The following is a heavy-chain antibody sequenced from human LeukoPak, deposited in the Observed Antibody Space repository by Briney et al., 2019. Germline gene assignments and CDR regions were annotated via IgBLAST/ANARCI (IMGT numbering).Heavy chain of an antibody. CDR1: GGSISSGSYY. J-gene: IGHJ4*02. CDR3: ARSPRILARYFDY. D-gene: IGHD3-3*02. Sequence: TLSLTCTVSGGSISSGSYYWSWIRQPAGKGLEWIGRIYTSGSTHYNPSLKSRVTVSVDTSKNQFSLKLSSVTAADTAVYYCARSPRILARYFDYWGQGTLVTVSS. CDR2: IYTSGST. V-gene: IGHV4-61*02.